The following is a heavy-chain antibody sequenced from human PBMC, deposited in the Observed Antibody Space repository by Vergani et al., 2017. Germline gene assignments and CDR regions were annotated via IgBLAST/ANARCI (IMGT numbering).Heavy chain of an antibody. CDR1: GGTFSSYT. V-gene: IGHV1-69*02. CDR3: ARGTAIAGAGTPQVYYYGMDV. D-gene: IGHD6-13*01. J-gene: IGHJ6*02. Sequence: QVQLVQSGAEVKKPGSSVKVSCKASGGTFSSYTISWVRQAPGQGLEWMGRIISILGIANYAQKFQGRVTITADKSTSTAYMELSSRRSADTAVYYCARGTAIAGAGTPQVYYYGMDVWGQGTTVTVSS. CDR2: IISILGIA.